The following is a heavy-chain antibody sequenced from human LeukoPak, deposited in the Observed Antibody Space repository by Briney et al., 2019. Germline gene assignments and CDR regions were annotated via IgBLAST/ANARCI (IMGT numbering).Heavy chain of an antibody. Sequence: QTGGSLRLSCAASGFTFSNAWMSWVRQAPGKGLEWVGRIKSKTDGGTTDYAAPVKGRFTISRDDSTSMLYLQMNSLKTEDAGVYYCTTVTDGGLDYWGQGTLVTVSS. V-gene: IGHV3-15*01. CDR1: GFTFSNAW. CDR2: IKSKTDGGTT. J-gene: IGHJ4*02. CDR3: TTVTDGGLDY.